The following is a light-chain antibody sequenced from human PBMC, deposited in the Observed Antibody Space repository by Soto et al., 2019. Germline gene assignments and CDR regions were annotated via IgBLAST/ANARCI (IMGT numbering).Light chain of an antibody. Sequence: QSVLTQPLSVSAAPGQKVTISCSGSSSNIGNNYVSWYQQLPGTAPKLLIYDNDKRPSGIPDRFSGSKSGTSATLDITGLQTGDEADYYCGTWDSSLSAGVFGGGTQLTVL. CDR3: GTWDSSLSAGV. CDR2: DND. V-gene: IGLV1-51*01. J-gene: IGLJ3*02. CDR1: SSNIGNNY.